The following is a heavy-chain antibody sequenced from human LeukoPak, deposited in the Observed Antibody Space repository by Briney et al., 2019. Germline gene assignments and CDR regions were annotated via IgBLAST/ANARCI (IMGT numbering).Heavy chain of an antibody. CDR1: GYTFTSYD. D-gene: IGHD5-24*01. J-gene: IGHJ3*02. CDR2: MNPNSGNT. CDR3: ARVKAETDAFDI. Sequence: ASVKVSCKASGYTFTSYDINWVRQATGQGLEWMGWMNPNSGNTGYVQKFQGRVTMTRNTSISTAYMELSSLRSEDTAVYYCARVKAETDAFDIWGQGTMVTVSS. V-gene: IGHV1-8*01.